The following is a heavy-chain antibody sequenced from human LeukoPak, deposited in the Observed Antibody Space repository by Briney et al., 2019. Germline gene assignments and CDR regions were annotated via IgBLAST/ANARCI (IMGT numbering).Heavy chain of an antibody. CDR2: IYYNGNT. CDR1: TGSLGSYY. CDR3: VTSSSGWYFPFDP. Sequence: PSETLSLTCTVATGSLGSYYWSWIRQPPGKGLEWIGYIYYNGNTNYNSSLKSRVTISLDTSKNQFSLKLSTVNTADNAVYYCVTSSSGWYFPFDPWGQGTLVTVSS. D-gene: IGHD6-19*01. J-gene: IGHJ5*02. V-gene: IGHV4-59*01.